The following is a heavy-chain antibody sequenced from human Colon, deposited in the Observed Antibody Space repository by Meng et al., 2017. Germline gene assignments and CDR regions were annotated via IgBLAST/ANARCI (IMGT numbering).Heavy chain of an antibody. J-gene: IGHJ4*02. CDR2: MFHSGTT. Sequence: QVKLQESVPGLVRPSETLSLTCNVSGGSVSSGSHYWSWIRQPPGKGLEWIGYMFHSGTTKYNPSLKSRVSMSVDTTKNQFYLKLTSVTVADTAVFYCARLIAGWPFYFDYWGQGILVTVSS. D-gene: IGHD6-19*01. CDR3: ARLIAGWPFYFDY. V-gene: IGHV4-61*01. CDR1: GGSVSSGSHY.